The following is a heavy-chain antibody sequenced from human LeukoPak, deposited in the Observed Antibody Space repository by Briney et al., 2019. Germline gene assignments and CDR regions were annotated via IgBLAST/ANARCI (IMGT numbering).Heavy chain of an antibody. CDR2: IYYSGRT. Sequence: PSETLSLTCTVSGGSISSSSYYWGWIRQPPGKGLEWIGTIYYSGRTYYNPSLKSRVTISVDTPKNQFSLRLSSVTAADTAVFYCARHVGHQLPSEMDVWGKGTTVTVSS. CDR3: ARHVGHQLPSEMDV. D-gene: IGHD2-2*01. V-gene: IGHV4-39*01. J-gene: IGHJ6*04. CDR1: GGSISSSSYY.